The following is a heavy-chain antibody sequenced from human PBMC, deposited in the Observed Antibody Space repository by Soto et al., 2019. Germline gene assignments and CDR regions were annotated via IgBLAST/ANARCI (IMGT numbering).Heavy chain of an antibody. V-gene: IGHV3-33*01. J-gene: IGHJ4*02. CDR1: GFTFSSYG. CDR3: ARDEGFYSSGWFDY. CDR2: IWYDGSNK. D-gene: IGHD6-19*01. Sequence: LSLTCAASGFTFSSYGMHWVRQAPGKGLEWVAVIWYDGSNKYYADSVKGRFTISRDNSKNTLYLQMNSLRAEDTAVYYCARDEGFYSSGWFDYWGQGTLVTVSS.